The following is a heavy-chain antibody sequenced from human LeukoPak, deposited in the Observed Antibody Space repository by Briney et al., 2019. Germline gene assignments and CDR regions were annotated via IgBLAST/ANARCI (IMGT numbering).Heavy chain of an antibody. J-gene: IGHJ6*03. V-gene: IGHV3-20*04. Sequence: PGGSLRLSCAASGFTFDDHGMSWVRQAPGKGLEWVSGINWSGGETDYADSVKGGFIISRDNAKNSLYLQMSALTVDDTAVYYCVRHERGVYYYYYIDVWGKGTTVIVSS. D-gene: IGHD3-10*01. CDR2: INWSGGET. CDR1: GFTFDDHG. CDR3: VRHERGVYYYYYIDV.